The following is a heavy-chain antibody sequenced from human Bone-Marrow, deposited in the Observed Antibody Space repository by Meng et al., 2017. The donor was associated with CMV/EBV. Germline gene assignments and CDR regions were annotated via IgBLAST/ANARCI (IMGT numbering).Heavy chain of an antibody. D-gene: IGHD6-13*01. J-gene: IGHJ6*02. V-gene: IGHV1-46*01. Sequence: ASVKVSCKASGYTFTSYYMHWVRQAPGQGLEWMGIINPSGGSTSYAQKFQGRVTMTRDTSTSTVYMELSSLRSEDTAVYYCARCIAAAGTLYYYYYGMDVWGQGNTVTVSS. CDR2: INPSGGST. CDR3: ARCIAAAGTLYYYYYGMDV. CDR1: GYTFTSYY.